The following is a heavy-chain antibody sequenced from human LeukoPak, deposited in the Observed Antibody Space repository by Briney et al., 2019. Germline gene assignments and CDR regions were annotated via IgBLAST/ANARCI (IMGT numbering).Heavy chain of an antibody. CDR3: ARDRRHYGSGRPRREGEDYFDY. D-gene: IGHD3-10*01. J-gene: IGHJ4*02. V-gene: IGHV1-18*01. CDR1: GYTFTSYG. CDR2: ISAYNGNT. Sequence: GASVKVSCKASGYTFTSYGISWVRQAPGQGLEWMGWISAYNGNTNYAQKLQGRVTMTTDTSTSTAYMELRSLRSDDTAVYYCARDRRHYGSGRPRREGEDYFDYRGQGTLVTVSS.